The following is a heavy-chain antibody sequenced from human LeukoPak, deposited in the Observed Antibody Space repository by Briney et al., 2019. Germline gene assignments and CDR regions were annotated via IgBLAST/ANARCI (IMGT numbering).Heavy chain of an antibody. D-gene: IGHD3-3*01. V-gene: IGHV3-48*03. CDR3: ARAFSQYDFWSGYYGFDY. J-gene: IGHJ4*02. CDR2: ISSSGSTI. CDR1: GFTFSSYE. Sequence: PGGSLILSCSASGFTFSSYEMNWVRQAPGKGLEWVSYISSSGSTIYYADSVKGRFTISRDNAKNSLYLQMNSLRAEDTAVYYCARAFSQYDFWSGYYGFDYWGQGTLVTVSS.